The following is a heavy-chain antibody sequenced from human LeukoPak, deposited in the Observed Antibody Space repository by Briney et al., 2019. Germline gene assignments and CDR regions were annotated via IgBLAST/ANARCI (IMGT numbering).Heavy chain of an antibody. D-gene: IGHD6-6*01. Sequence: ASVKVSCKASGYTFTSAYMHWGRQAPGQGRERMGIINPSGGSISYAQKFPGRVTMTRDMSTSTVYMELSSLRSKDTAVYYCAANKGSSPTYYMDVWGKGTTVTVSS. J-gene: IGHJ6*03. CDR3: AANKGSSPTYYMDV. CDR2: INPSGGSI. V-gene: IGHV1-46*01. CDR1: GYTFTSAY.